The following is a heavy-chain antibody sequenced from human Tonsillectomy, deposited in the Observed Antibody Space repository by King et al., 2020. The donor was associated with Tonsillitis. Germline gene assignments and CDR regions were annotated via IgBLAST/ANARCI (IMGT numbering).Heavy chain of an antibody. CDR2: ISRSGSTI. CDR1: GFTFSDSY. J-gene: IGHJ6*02. CDR3: AGVYGDYDLYYYYGLDV. Sequence: VQLVESGGGLVKPRGSLRLSCAASGFTFSDSYMSWIRQAPGKGLEWVSYISRSGSTIHYADSVKGRFTISRDNAKNSLYLQMNSLRAEDTAVYFCAGVYGDYDLYYYYGLDVWGQGTTVTVSS. D-gene: IGHD4-17*01. V-gene: IGHV3-11*01.